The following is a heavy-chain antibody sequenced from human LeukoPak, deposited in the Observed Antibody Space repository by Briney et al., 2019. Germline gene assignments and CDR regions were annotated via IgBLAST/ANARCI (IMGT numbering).Heavy chain of an antibody. CDR3: AKRGVVIRGILVIGYHQEAYHYDF. CDR1: GISLSNYA. D-gene: IGHD3-10*01. V-gene: IGHV3-23*01. CDR2: ISERGGST. Sequence: GGSLRLSCVVSGISLSNYAMTWVRQAPGKGLEWVSYISERGGSTTYADSVKGRSTISRDTSLNTLYLQMNNLRAEDTAVNFCAKRGVVIRGILVIGYHQEAYHYDFWGQGVLVTVSS. J-gene: IGHJ4*02.